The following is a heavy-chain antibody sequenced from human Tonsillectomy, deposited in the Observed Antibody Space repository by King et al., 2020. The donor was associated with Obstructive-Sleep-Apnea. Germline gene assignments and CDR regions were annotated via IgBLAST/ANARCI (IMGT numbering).Heavy chain of an antibody. CDR3: YLSLNSGSQL. J-gene: IGHJ4*02. CDR1: GYSISSGYY. Sequence: LQLQESGPGLVKPSETLSLTCTVSGYSISSGYYWGWIRQPPGKGLEWIGSIYHSGSTYYNPSLKSRVTISVDTSKNQFSLKLSSVTAADTAVYYCYLSLNSGSQLWGQGTLVTVSS. D-gene: IGHD1-26*01. CDR2: IYHSGST. V-gene: IGHV4-38-2*02.